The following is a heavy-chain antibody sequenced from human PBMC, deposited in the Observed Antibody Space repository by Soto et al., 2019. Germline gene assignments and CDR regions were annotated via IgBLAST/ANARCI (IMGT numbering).Heavy chain of an antibody. V-gene: IGHV4-59*01. Sequence: PSETLSLTCTVSGGSISGSYWSWIRQTPGKVLEWIGYIHYSGSTNYNPSLKSRVTMSVDSAKNQFSLQLSSVSAADTAVYFCAKYRRTDAEGYSLDYWGQGALVTVPQ. CDR1: GGSISGSY. J-gene: IGHJ4*02. CDR2: IHYSGST. D-gene: IGHD2-15*01. CDR3: AKYRRTDAEGYSLDY.